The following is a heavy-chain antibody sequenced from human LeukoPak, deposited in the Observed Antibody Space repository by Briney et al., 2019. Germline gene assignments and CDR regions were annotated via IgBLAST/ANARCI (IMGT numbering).Heavy chain of an antibody. Sequence: QPGGSLRLSCAASGFTFSSYAMSWVRQAPGKGLEWVSTISGSGDSTDYADSVEGRFTISRDNSKNTLYLQMSSLRAEDTALYYCAKGRHFDYWGQGTLVSVSS. CDR3: AKGRHFDY. CDR2: ISGSGDST. V-gene: IGHV3-23*01. J-gene: IGHJ4*02. CDR1: GFTFSSYA.